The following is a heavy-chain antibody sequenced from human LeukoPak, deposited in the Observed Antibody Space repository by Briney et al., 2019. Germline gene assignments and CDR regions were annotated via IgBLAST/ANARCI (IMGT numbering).Heavy chain of an antibody. J-gene: IGHJ3*02. V-gene: IGHV3-30*02. D-gene: IGHD3-3*01. CDR1: GFTFSSYD. CDR2: IRYDGSNK. CDR3: ARDSPHYDFWSGYLNAFDI. Sequence: PGGSLRLSCAASGFTFSSYDMHWVRQAPGKGLEWVAFIRYDGSNKYYADSVKGRFTISRDNAKNSLYLQMNSLRAEDTAVYYCARDSPHYDFWSGYLNAFDIWGQGTMVTVSS.